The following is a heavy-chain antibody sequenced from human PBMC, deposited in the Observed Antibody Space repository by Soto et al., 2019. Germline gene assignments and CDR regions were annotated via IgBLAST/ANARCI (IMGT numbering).Heavy chain of an antibody. CDR2: IYGSGST. CDR1: GGSVSSGTYY. CDR3: ARGIVVVPAAIRVSWFDP. D-gene: IGHD2-2*02. J-gene: IGHJ5*02. Sequence: QVQLQESGPGLVKPSETLSLTCTVSGGSVSSGTYYWSWIRQPPGKGLEWIGYIYGSGSTNYNPSLKSRVTISVDTSKNQSSLKLRSVTAADTAVYYCARGIVVVPAAIRVSWFDPWGQGTLVTVSS. V-gene: IGHV4-61*01.